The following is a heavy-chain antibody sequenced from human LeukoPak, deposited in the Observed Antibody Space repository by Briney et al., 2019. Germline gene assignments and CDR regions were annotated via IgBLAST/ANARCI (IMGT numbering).Heavy chain of an antibody. CDR2: INHSGST. Sequence: SETLSLTCAVSGGSISSSNWWSWVRQPPGKGLEWIGEINHSGSTNYNPSLKSRVTISVDTSKNQFSLKLSSVTAADTAVYYCARGGGIQLWYPFDYWGQGTLVTVSS. D-gene: IGHD5-18*01. V-gene: IGHV4-4*02. CDR1: GGSISSSNW. CDR3: ARGGGIQLWYPFDY. J-gene: IGHJ4*02.